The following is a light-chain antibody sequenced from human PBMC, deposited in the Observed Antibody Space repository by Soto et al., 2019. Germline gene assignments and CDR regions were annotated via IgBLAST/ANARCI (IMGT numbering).Light chain of an antibody. V-gene: IGKV1-6*01. CDR2: GTS. CDR3: LQDYNYPYT. Sequence: GDRVTITCRASQDISNDLGWYQQKPGKAPKLLIYGTSNLQSGVPSRFSGSGSGTDFTLTISSLQPEDFATYYCLQDYNYPYTFGQGTKLEIK. CDR1: QDISND. J-gene: IGKJ2*01.